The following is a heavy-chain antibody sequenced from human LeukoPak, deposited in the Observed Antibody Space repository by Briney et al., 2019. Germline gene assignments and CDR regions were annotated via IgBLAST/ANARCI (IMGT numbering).Heavy chain of an antibody. D-gene: IGHD3-10*01. CDR1: GFTFSSYS. Sequence: PGGSLRLSCAASGFTFSSYSMNRVRQAPGKGLVWVSRINTDGSRTSYADSVKGRFTISRDNAKNTLYLQMNSLRAEDTAVYYCVRVPSGTWYLDYWGQGTLVTVSS. CDR2: INTDGSRT. V-gene: IGHV3-74*01. J-gene: IGHJ4*02. CDR3: VRVPSGTWYLDY.